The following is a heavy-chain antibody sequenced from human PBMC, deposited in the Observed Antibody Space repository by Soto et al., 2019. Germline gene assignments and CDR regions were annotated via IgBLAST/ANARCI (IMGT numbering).Heavy chain of an antibody. Sequence: QVQLVQSGAEAKMPGASVKVSFKAPGYSLTSDGISWVRQAPGQGLERMGWNSGHDGNTKHTQKLQGRVTVTTNKSTSTADMDLRSLRSDDTAVYYCAREYCSSASCYGPDFWGQGTLVTVSS. J-gene: IGHJ4*02. D-gene: IGHD2-2*01. CDR3: AREYCSSASCYGPDF. V-gene: IGHV1-18*01. CDR2: NSGHDGNT. CDR1: GYSLTSDG.